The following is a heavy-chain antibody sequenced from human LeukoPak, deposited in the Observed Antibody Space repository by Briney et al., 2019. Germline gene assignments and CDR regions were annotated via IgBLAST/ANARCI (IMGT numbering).Heavy chain of an antibody. CDR3: TRHFPDYDILTGYYIFDY. CDR2: IRSKANSYAT. Sequence: SGGSLKLSCAASGFTFSGSAMHWVRQASGKGLEWVGRIRSKANSYATAYAASVKGRVTISRDDSKNTAYLQMNSLKTEDTAVYYCTRHFPDYDILTGYYIFDYWGQGTLVTVSS. CDR1: GFTFSGSA. D-gene: IGHD3-9*01. V-gene: IGHV3-73*01. J-gene: IGHJ4*02.